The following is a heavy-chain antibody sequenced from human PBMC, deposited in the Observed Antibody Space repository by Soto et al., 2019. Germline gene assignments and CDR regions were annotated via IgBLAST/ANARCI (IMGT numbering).Heavy chain of an antibody. CDR1: GGSVSSGSYY. J-gene: IGHJ4*02. CDR2: IYYTGAT. D-gene: IGHD1-1*01. CDR3: ARGEMATTIPTVDY. Sequence: SETLSLTCNVSGGSVSSGSYYWNWFRQPPGKGLEWVGYIYYTGATNYNPSHQGRVTISIDTSKNEFSLKLRSVTAADTAVYYCARGEMATTIPTVDYWGQGTLVTVSS. V-gene: IGHV4-61*01.